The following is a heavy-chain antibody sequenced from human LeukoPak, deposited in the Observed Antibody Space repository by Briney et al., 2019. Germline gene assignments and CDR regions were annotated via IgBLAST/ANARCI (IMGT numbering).Heavy chain of an antibody. D-gene: IGHD3-3*01. CDR3: AKDALHYDFWSGYYDY. CDR2: ISGSGVNT. CDR1: GFTFRSYA. J-gene: IGHJ4*02. Sequence: GGSLRLSCVASGFTFRSYALSWVRQAPGKGLEWVSAISGSGVNTYYADSVKGRFTVSRDKSKGTVFLQMNSLRAEDTAVYFCAKDALHYDFWSGYYDYWGQGALVTVSS. V-gene: IGHV3-23*01.